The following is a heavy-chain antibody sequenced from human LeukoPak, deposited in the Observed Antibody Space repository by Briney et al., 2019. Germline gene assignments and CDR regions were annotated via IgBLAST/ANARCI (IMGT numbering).Heavy chain of an antibody. D-gene: IGHD3-16*02. V-gene: IGHV3-33*01. CDR2: KWYDGSEQ. Sequence: PGRSLRLSCAASGFTFSTYAIHWVRQAPGKGLEWVAVKWYDGSEQYYADSVKGRFIISRDNSKSTSDLQMNSLRAEDTAVYYCAREGDSRWGELSPWGQGTLVTVSA. CDR3: AREGDSRWGELSP. J-gene: IGHJ1*01. CDR1: GFTFSTYA.